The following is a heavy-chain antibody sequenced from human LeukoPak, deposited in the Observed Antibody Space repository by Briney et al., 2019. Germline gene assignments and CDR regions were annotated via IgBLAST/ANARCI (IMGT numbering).Heavy chain of an antibody. V-gene: IGHV3-21*01. D-gene: IGHD1-26*01. CDR2: ISSSSSYI. J-gene: IGHJ6*02. Sequence: GGSLRLSCAASGFTFSSYSMNWVRQAPGKGLEWVSSISSSSSYIYYADSVKGRFTISRDNAKNSLYLQMNSLRAEDTAVYYCARDLSYSLSTYGMDVWGQGTTVTVSS. CDR1: GFTFSSYS. CDR3: ARDLSYSLSTYGMDV.